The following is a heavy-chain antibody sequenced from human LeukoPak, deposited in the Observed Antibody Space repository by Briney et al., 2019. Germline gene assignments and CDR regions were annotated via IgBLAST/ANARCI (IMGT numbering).Heavy chain of an antibody. CDR2: VYTSGST. CDR1: GGYISSYF. CDR3: ARDAEYYYGSGSYSSGIDV. V-gene: IGHV4-4*07. J-gene: IGHJ6*02. D-gene: IGHD3-10*01. Sequence: SETLSLTCTVSGGYISSYFWSWIRQPAGKGVDWIGCVYTSGSTNYNPSLKSRVTMSVDTSKNQFSLKLSSVTAAYTAVYYCARDAEYYYGSGSYSSGIDVWGQGTTVTVSS.